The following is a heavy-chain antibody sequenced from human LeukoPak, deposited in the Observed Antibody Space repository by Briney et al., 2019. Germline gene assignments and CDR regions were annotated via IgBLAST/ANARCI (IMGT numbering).Heavy chain of an antibody. CDR2: ISGNGAGT. CDR3: AKDPTASTYYDFWSGYLHFDY. Sequence: GGSLRLSCAASGFTFSSYAMTWVRQAPEKGLEWVSTISGNGAGTYYADCVKGRFTISRDNSKNTLYLQMNSLRAEDTAVYYCAKDPTASTYYDFWSGYLHFDYWGQGTLVTVSS. V-gene: IGHV3-23*01. D-gene: IGHD3-3*01. J-gene: IGHJ4*02. CDR1: GFTFSSYA.